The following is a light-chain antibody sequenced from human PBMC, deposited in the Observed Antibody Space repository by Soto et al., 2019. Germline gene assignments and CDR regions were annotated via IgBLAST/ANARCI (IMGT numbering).Light chain of an antibody. Sequence: EIVLTQSPGTLSLSPGERAILSCRASQSVSSDSLAWYRQKPGQAPRLLVYDASSRATGIPDRFSGSGSGTDFTLTISRLEPVDFAVYYCQQYGSAPRTFGQGTKVEIK. CDR2: DAS. CDR1: QSVSSDS. CDR3: QQYGSAPRT. V-gene: IGKV3-20*01. J-gene: IGKJ1*01.